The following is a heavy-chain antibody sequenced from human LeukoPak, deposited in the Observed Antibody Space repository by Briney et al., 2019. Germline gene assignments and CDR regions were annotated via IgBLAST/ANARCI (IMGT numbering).Heavy chain of an antibody. CDR3: ARDLWSVPHGSVYAFDI. V-gene: IGHV4-39*07. Sequence: PSETLSLTCTVSGGSISSSSYYWGWIRQPPGKGLEWIGSVYYSGSTYYNPSLKSRVTISVDTSKNQFSLKLSSVTAADTAVYYCARDLWSVPHGSVYAFDIWGQGTMVTVSS. CDR1: GGSISSSSYY. D-gene: IGHD3-10*01. CDR2: VYYSGST. J-gene: IGHJ3*02.